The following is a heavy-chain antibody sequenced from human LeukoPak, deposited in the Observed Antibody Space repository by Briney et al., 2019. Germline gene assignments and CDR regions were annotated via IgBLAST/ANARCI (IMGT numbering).Heavy chain of an antibody. V-gene: IGHV1-2*02. Sequence: ASVKVSCKASGYTFTGYYMNWVRQAPGEGLEWMGWINSDSGFTKYAQKFQGRVTMTRDTSITTVYMDLTRLTSDDTAVYYCARNFDMKGFDPWGQGTLVTVSS. J-gene: IGHJ5*02. CDR2: INSDSGFT. CDR3: ARNFDMKGFDP. D-gene: IGHD3-9*01. CDR1: GYTFTGYY.